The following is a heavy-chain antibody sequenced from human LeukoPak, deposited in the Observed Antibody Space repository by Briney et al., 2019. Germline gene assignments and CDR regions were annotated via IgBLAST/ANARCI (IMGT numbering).Heavy chain of an antibody. V-gene: IGHV4-39*01. D-gene: IGHD6-19*01. Sequence: PSETLSLTCTVSGGSISSSSYYWGWIRQPPGKGLEWIGSICYSGSTYYNPSLKSRVTISVDTSKNQFSLKLSSVTAADTAVYYCARPAGSGYSSGWYSDWFDPWGQGTLVTVSS. CDR2: ICYSGST. J-gene: IGHJ5*02. CDR3: ARPAGSGYSSGWYSDWFDP. CDR1: GGSISSSSYY.